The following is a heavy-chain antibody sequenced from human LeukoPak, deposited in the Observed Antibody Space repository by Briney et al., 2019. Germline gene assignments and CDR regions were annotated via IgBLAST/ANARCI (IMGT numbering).Heavy chain of an antibody. V-gene: IGHV4-39*07. CDR3: ARVTTVDSYYFDY. CDR1: GGSISSSSYY. CDR2: IYYSGST. Sequence: SETLSLTCTVSGGSISSSSYYWGWIRQPPGKGLEWIGSIYYSGSTYYNPSLKSRVTISVDTSKNQFSLKLSSVTAADTAVYYCARVTTVDSYYFDYWGQGTLVTVSS. D-gene: IGHD4-11*01. J-gene: IGHJ4*02.